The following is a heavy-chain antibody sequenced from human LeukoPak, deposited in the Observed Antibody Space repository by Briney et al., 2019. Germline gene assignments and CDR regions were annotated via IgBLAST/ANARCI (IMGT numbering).Heavy chain of an antibody. CDR3: AKDEGTIWKSKNDAFDV. CDR2: ISYDGRNA. CDR1: GFTFRNYV. V-gene: IGHV3-30*04. J-gene: IGHJ3*01. D-gene: IGHD1-1*01. Sequence: PGRSLRLSCAASGFTFRNYVMHWVRQAPGKGLEGVAAISYDGRNADYADSVRGRFTISRDNSKNTLYLDMNSLRAEDTAVYYCAKDEGTIWKSKNDAFDVWGPGTVVAVSS.